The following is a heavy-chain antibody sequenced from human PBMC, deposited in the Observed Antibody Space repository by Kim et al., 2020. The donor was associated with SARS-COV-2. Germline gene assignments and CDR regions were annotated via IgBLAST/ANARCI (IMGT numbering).Heavy chain of an antibody. D-gene: IGHD4-4*01. CDR1: GGSISSYY. CDR2: IYYSGSP. Sequence: SETLSLTCTVSGGSISSYYWSWIRQPPGKGLEWIGYIYYSGSPNYNPSLKSRVTISVNTSKNQFTLKLSSVTAADTAVYYCARTPHDYSIAADYYYYSM. J-gene: IGHJ6*03. CDR3: ARTPHDYSIAADYYYYSM. V-gene: IGHV4-59*01.